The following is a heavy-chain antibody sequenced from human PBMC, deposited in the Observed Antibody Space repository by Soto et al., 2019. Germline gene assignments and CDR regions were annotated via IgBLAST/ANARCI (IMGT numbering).Heavy chain of an antibody. V-gene: IGHV3-9*01. D-gene: IGHD3-16*01. CDR2: ITWHSGTI. CDR3: AKEMITFGDFNYYYMDV. CDR1: GFTFDQYT. Sequence: EVQLVESGGGLVQPGRSLRLACAASGFTFDQYTMHWVRQAPGKGLEGVSSITWHSGTIGYADSVKGRFTISRDNAKNSLYLQMNSLRGEDTALYYCAKEMITFGDFNYYYMDVWGNGTTVTVSS. J-gene: IGHJ6*03.